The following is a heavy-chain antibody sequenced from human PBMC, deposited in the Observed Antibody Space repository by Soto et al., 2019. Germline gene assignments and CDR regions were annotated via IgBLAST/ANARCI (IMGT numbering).Heavy chain of an antibody. CDR1: GFTLRRYG. D-gene: IGHD1-7*01. V-gene: IGHV3-23*01. Sequence: GGSLRLSCAASGFTLRRYGMTWVRQAPGKGLEWVSFSSSTGAGTYYADSVKGRFTISRDNSKNTLYLQMTSLRADDTAVYYCAKDRRAGGNYGFYSDFWGQGALVTVSS. CDR2: SSSTGAGT. J-gene: IGHJ4*02. CDR3: AKDRRAGGNYGFYSDF.